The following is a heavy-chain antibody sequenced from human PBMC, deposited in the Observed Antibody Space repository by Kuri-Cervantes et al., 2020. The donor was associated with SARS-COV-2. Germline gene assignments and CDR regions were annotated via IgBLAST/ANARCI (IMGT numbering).Heavy chain of an antibody. Sequence: SETLSLTCTVSGGTISSHYWSWIRQHPGKGLEWIGYIYYSGSTNYNPSLKSRVTISVDKSKNQFSLKLSYVTAADTAVYYCARVPRVQLLSTLLWFDYWGQGTLVTVSS. D-gene: IGHD5-18*01. CDR3: ARVPRVQLLSTLLWFDY. J-gene: IGHJ4*02. CDR1: GGTISSHY. CDR2: IYYSGST. V-gene: IGHV4-59*11.